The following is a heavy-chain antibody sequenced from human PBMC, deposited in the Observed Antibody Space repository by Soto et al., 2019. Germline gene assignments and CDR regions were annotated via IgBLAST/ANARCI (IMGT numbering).Heavy chain of an antibody. J-gene: IGHJ6*02. CDR1: GFTFSSYA. Sequence: QVQLVESGGGVVQPGRSLRLSCAASGFTFSSYAMHWVRQAPGKGLEWVAVISYDGSNKYYADSVKGRFTISRDNSKNTLYLQMNSLRAEDTAVYYCARGYCSGGSCQRSYYYGMDVWGQGTTVTVSS. CDR2: ISYDGSNK. D-gene: IGHD2-15*01. V-gene: IGHV3-30-3*01. CDR3: ARGYCSGGSCQRSYYYGMDV.